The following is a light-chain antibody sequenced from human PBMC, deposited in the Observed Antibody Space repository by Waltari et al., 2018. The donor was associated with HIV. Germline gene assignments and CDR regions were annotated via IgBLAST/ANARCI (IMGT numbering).Light chain of an antibody. CDR2: NNT. Sequence: QSVLTQPPSESGTPGQRVTISCSGSSSNIGSNSVNWYQQLPGTAPKVLRYNNTRRTSGVPDRFAGSKAGTSASMSISGLQSDDEADYYCAAWDDSLKGYVFGTGTGITIL. CDR1: SSNIGSNS. CDR3: AAWDDSLKGYV. J-gene: IGLJ1*01. V-gene: IGLV1-44*01.